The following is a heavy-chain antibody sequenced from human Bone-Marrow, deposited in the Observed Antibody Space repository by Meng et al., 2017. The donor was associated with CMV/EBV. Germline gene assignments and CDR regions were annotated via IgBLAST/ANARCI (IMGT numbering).Heavy chain of an antibody. Sequence: GSLRLSCAVYGGSFSGYYWSWIRQPPGKGLEWIGEINHSGSTNYNPSLKCRVTISVDTSKNQFSLKLSSVTAADTAVYYCARGGSGSRYYYYGMDVWGQGTTVTVSS. CDR2: INHSGST. CDR1: GGSFSGYY. V-gene: IGHV4-34*01. D-gene: IGHD3-10*01. CDR3: ARGGSGSRYYYYGMDV. J-gene: IGHJ6*02.